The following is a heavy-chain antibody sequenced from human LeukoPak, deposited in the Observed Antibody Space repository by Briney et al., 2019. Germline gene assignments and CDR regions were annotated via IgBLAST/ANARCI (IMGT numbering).Heavy chain of an antibody. J-gene: IGHJ4*02. CDR1: GFTFSSYS. CDR3: ARSYSGSHLSNGYDY. CDR2: ISSSSSYI. V-gene: IGHV3-21*01. Sequence: GGSLRLSCAASGFTFSSYSMNWVRQAPGKGLEWVSSISSSSSYIYYADSVKGRFTLSRDNARNSLFLQMNSLRAEDTAVYYCARSYSGSHLSNGYDYWGQGTLVTVSS. D-gene: IGHD1-26*01.